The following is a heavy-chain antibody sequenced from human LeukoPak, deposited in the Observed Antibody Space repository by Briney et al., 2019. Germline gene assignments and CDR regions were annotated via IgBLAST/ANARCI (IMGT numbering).Heavy chain of an antibody. J-gene: IGHJ3*02. Sequence: RTSETLSLTCTVSGGSISSGDYYWSWIRQPPGKGLEWIGYIYYSGSTYYNPSLKSRITISVDTSKNQFSLKLSSVTAADTAVYYCARGVDDFWSGSHAFDIWGQGTMVTVSS. CDR1: GGSISSGDYY. D-gene: IGHD3-3*01. CDR2: IYYSGST. CDR3: ARGVDDFWSGSHAFDI. V-gene: IGHV4-30-4*08.